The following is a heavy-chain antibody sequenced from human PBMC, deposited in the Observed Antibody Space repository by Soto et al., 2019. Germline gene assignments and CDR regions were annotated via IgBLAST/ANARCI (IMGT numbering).Heavy chain of an antibody. D-gene: IGHD6-6*01. CDR2: ITGSSGGT. J-gene: IGHJ4*02. Sequence: EVQLLESGGGLEQPGGSLRLSCAASGFTFNNYVKSWVRQAPGKGLEWVSAITGSSGGTYYADSVKGRFTISRDNSRNTLYLQVNSLRAEDTAVYYCAKGSASARPYYFDYWGQGTLVTVSS. V-gene: IGHV3-23*01. CDR3: AKGSASARPYYFDY. CDR1: GFTFNNYV.